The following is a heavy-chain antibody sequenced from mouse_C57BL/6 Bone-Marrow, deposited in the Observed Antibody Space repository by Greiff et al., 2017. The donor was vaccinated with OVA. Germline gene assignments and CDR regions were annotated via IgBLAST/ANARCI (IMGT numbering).Heavy chain of an antibody. J-gene: IGHJ1*03. Sequence: ESGPGLVKPSQSLSLTCSVTGYSITSGYYWNWIRQFPGNKLEWMGYISYDGSNNYNPSLKNRISITRDTSKNQFFLKLNSVTTEDTATYYCARDRDYGSSYVYFDVWGTGTTVTVSS. CDR1: GYSITSGYY. CDR2: ISYDGSN. V-gene: IGHV3-6*01. CDR3: ARDRDYGSSYVYFDV. D-gene: IGHD1-1*01.